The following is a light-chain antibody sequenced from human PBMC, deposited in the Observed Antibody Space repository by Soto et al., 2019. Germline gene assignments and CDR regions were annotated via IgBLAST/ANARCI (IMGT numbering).Light chain of an antibody. J-gene: IGKJ1*01. V-gene: IGKV1-5*03. Sequence: DIQMTQSPSTLSASVGDRVTITCRASQSISSGLAWYQQKPGKAPKPLIYKASSLESGVPSRFSGSGSGTEFTLTISSLQPDDFATYYCQQYNSYSWTFGQGTKVEIK. CDR3: QQYNSYSWT. CDR2: KAS. CDR1: QSISSG.